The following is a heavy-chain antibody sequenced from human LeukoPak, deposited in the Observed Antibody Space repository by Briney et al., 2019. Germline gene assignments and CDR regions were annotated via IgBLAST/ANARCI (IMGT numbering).Heavy chain of an antibody. Sequence: GGSLRPSCAPSGLTFDDYARHWVGKAPGKGLGGAQGISWNSGSIGYADSVKGRFTISRDNAKNSLYLQMNSLRDEDTAFYYCVRGIVGAAIEGFGDYWGQGTLVTVSS. CDR1: GLTFDDYA. CDR3: VRGIVGAAIEGFGDY. CDR2: ISWNSGSI. V-gene: IGHV3-9*01. D-gene: IGHD1-26*01. J-gene: IGHJ4*02.